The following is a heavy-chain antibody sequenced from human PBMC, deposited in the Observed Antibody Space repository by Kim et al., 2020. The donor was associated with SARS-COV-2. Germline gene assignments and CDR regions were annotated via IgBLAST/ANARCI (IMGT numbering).Heavy chain of an antibody. J-gene: IGHJ4*02. CDR3: AKERRKYCSGGSCHLEY. V-gene: IGHV3-33*03. D-gene: IGHD2-15*01. Sequence: VKGRFTISRDQSKNTLYLQMNNLRAEDTAVYYCAKERRKYCSGGSCHLEYWGQGTLVTVSS.